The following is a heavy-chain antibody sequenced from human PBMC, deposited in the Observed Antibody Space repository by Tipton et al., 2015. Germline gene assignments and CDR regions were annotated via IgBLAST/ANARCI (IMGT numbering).Heavy chain of an antibody. J-gene: IGHJ4*02. V-gene: IGHV4-61*01. CDR1: GGSVTSGSYY. Sequence: GLVKPSENLSLTCTVSGGSVTSGSYYWSWIRQPPGKGLEWIGYIQYSGGTNYNPSLESRVSMSVDTSKTQFSLEMRSVTATDTAVYYCARARGRHGGLFDSWGQGTLVTVSS. CDR3: ARARGRHGGLFDS. CDR2: IQYSGGT. D-gene: IGHD4-23*01.